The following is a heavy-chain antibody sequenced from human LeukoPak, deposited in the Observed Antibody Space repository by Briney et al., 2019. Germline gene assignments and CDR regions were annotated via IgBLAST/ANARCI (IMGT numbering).Heavy chain of an antibody. CDR2: ISWNSGSI. Sequence: PGGSLRLSCAASGFTFDDYAMHWVRQAPGKGLEWVSGISWNSGSIGYADSVKGRFTISRDNAKNSLSLQMKSLRAEDTAVYYCARDSSTVLRRDFDYWGQGTLVTVSS. V-gene: IGHV3-9*01. J-gene: IGHJ4*02. CDR3: ARDSSTVLRRDFDY. D-gene: IGHD6-6*01. CDR1: GFTFDDYA.